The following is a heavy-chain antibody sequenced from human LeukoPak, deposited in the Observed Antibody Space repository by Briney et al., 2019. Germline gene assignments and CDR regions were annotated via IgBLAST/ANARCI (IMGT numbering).Heavy chain of an antibody. CDR1: GDSVSSNSAA. Sequence: SQTLSLTCAISGDSVSSNSAAWNWLRQSPSRGLEWLGRTYYRSEWYNDYAVSVKSRITVNPDTSKDHFSLQLNSVTPEDTAVYYCARDTGAAVSTFDIWGQGTMVTVSS. CDR3: ARDTGAAVSTFDI. CDR2: TYYRSEWYN. V-gene: IGHV6-1*01. J-gene: IGHJ3*02. D-gene: IGHD2-15*01.